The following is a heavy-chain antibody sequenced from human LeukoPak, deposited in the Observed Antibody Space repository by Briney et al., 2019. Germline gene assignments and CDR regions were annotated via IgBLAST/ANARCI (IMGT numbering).Heavy chain of an antibody. V-gene: IGHV4-39*01. Sequence: SETLSLTCTVSGGSISSSSYYWGWIRQPPGKGLEWIGSIYYSGSTYYNPSLKSRVTISVDTSKNQFSLKLSPVTAADTAVYYCARRPPGAPFDYWGQGTLVTVSS. CDR2: IYYSGST. CDR1: GGSISSSSYY. J-gene: IGHJ4*02. CDR3: ARRPPGAPFDY. D-gene: IGHD3-10*01.